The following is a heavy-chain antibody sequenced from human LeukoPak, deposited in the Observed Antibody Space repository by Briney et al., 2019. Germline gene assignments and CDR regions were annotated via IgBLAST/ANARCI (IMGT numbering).Heavy chain of an antibody. J-gene: IGHJ4*02. Sequence: ASVKVSCKASGYTFTGYYMHWVRQAPGQGLEWMGWINPNSGGTNYAQKFQGRVTMTRDTSISTAYMELSRLRSDDTAVYYCARDGPRYSSGTDYWGQGTLVTVSS. CDR3: ARDGPRYSSGTDY. CDR1: GYTFTGYY. V-gene: IGHV1-2*02. D-gene: IGHD6-19*01. CDR2: INPNSGGT.